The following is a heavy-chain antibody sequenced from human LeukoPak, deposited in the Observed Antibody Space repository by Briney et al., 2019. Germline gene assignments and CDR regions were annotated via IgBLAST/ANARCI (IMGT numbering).Heavy chain of an antibody. D-gene: IGHD6-13*01. Sequence: GGSLRLSCAASGFTFSSYAMHWVRQAPGKGLEWVAVISYDGSNKYYADSVKGRFTISRDNSKNTLYLQMNILRAEDTAVYYCARDKAAAGIFDYWGQGTLVTVSS. CDR2: ISYDGSNK. CDR3: ARDKAAAGIFDY. V-gene: IGHV3-30-3*01. J-gene: IGHJ4*02. CDR1: GFTFSSYA.